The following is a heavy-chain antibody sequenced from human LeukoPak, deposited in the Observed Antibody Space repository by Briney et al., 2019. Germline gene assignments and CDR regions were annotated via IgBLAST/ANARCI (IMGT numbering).Heavy chain of an antibody. Sequence: SETLSLTCTVSGGSISSYYWSWIRQPPGKGLEWIGYIYHSGSTNYNPSLKSRVTISVDTSKNQFSLKLSSVTAADTAVYYCARGEGYWGQGTLVTVSS. J-gene: IGHJ4*02. CDR2: IYHSGST. V-gene: IGHV4-59*01. CDR1: GGSISSYY. CDR3: ARGEGY.